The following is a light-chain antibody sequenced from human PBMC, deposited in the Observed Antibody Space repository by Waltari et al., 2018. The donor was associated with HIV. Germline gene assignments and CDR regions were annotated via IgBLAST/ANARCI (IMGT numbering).Light chain of an antibody. CDR2: GNS. J-gene: IGLJ3*02. Sequence: SYVLTQPPSVSVAPGQTAMIICGGDNIATYTVHWYQQRPGQAPVLVISGNSDRPSGCPERFSGSIPGNTATLTISRVEVGDEAGYFCQVWDATGDHPGVFGGGTKLTVL. CDR1: NIATYT. CDR3: QVWDATGDHPGV. V-gene: IGLV3-21*02.